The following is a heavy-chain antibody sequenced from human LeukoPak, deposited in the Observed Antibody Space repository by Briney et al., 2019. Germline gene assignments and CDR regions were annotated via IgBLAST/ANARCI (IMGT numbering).Heavy chain of an antibody. D-gene: IGHD6-13*01. V-gene: IGHV3-21*01. Sequence: GGSLRLSCAASGFTFSSYSMNWVRQAPGKGLEWVSSISSSSSYIYYADSVKGRFTISRDNAKNSLYLQMNSLRAEDTAVYYCARATLYHSSRFHSAPSDYWGQGTLVTVSS. J-gene: IGHJ4*02. CDR3: ARATLYHSSRFHSAPSDY. CDR2: ISSSSSYI. CDR1: GFTFSSYS.